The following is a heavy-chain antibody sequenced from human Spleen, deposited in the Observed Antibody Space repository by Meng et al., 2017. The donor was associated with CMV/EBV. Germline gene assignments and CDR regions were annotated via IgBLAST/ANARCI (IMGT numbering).Heavy chain of an antibody. D-gene: IGHD6-13*01. V-gene: IGHV4-34*01. CDR3: ARGPHVRSSSWGHFDY. CDR2: INHSGST. J-gene: IGHJ4*02. Sequence: YGRSFDGYYWSWIRLPPGKGLEWLGEINHSGSTNSNPSLKSRVTISVDTSKNQFSLKLSSVTAADTAVYYCARGPHVRSSSWGHFDYWGQGTLVTVSS. CDR1: GRSFDGYY.